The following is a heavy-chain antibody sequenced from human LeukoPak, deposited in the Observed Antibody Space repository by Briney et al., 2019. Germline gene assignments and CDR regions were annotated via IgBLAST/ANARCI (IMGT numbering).Heavy chain of an antibody. Sequence: GGSLRLSCAASGFTFSSYAMIWVRQAPGKGLEWVSVISGNGGGTYFADSVKGRFTISRDNPKNTLYLQINSLRAEDTAIYYCAKGGSVTAPDDAFAIWGQGTMVTVSS. D-gene: IGHD5/OR15-5a*01. J-gene: IGHJ3*02. CDR2: ISGNGGGT. V-gene: IGHV3-23*01. CDR1: GFTFSSYA. CDR3: AKGGSVTAPDDAFAI.